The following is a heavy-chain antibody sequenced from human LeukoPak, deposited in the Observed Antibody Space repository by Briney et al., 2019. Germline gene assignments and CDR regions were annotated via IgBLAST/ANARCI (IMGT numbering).Heavy chain of an antibody. CDR3: AKRAHTVTTLDS. J-gene: IGHJ4*02. CDR2: IYSCGST. D-gene: IGHD4-17*01. V-gene: IGHV3-66*04. Sequence: GGSLRLSCAASGFTVSSNYMSWVRQAPGKGLEWVSLIYSCGSTNYADSVKGRFAISIDNSKNTLYLQMNSLRADDTAVYYCAKRAHTVTTLDSWGQGTLVTVSS. CDR1: GFTVSSNY.